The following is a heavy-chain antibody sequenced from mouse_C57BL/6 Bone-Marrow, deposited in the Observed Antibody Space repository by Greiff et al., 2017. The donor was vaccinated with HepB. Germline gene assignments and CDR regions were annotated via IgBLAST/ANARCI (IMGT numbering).Heavy chain of an antibody. J-gene: IGHJ3*01. CDR3: ARKGGYVGLLGPDWFAY. CDR2: INPYNGGT. Sequence: EVQLQQSGPVLVKPGASVKMSCKASGYTFTDYYMNWVKQSHGKSLEWIGVINPYNGGTSYNQKFKGKATLTVDKSSSTAYMELNSLTSEDSAVYYCARKGGYVGLLGPDWFAYWGQGTLVTVSA. V-gene: IGHV1-19*01. D-gene: IGHD4-1*01. CDR1: GYTFTDYY.